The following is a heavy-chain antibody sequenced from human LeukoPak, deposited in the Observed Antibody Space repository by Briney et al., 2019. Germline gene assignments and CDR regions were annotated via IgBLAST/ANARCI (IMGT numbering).Heavy chain of an antibody. CDR3: TTDQGQDYDFWSGPIDY. CDR1: GFTFSNAW. V-gene: IGHV3-15*01. Sequence: GGSLRLSCAASGFTFSNAWMSWVRQAPGKGLEWVGRIKSKTDGGTTDYAAPVKGRFTISRDDSKNTLYLQMNSLKTEDTAVYYCTTDQGQDYDFWSGPIDYWGQGTLVTVSS. D-gene: IGHD3-3*01. J-gene: IGHJ4*02. CDR2: IKSKTDGGTT.